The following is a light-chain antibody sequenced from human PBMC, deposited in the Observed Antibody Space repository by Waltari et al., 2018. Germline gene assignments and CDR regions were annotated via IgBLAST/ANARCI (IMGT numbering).Light chain of an antibody. CDR2: AVT. CDR1: SSDVGGYDL. Sequence: QSALTQPASVSGSPGQSITISSAGTSSDVGGYDLVSWYQHHPDKAPKLLIYAVTKRPSGVSNRFSGSKSGNTASLTISGLQAEDEATYYCCSYLERTVFGGGTKLTVL. V-gene: IGLV2-23*02. J-gene: IGLJ2*01. CDR3: CSYLERTV.